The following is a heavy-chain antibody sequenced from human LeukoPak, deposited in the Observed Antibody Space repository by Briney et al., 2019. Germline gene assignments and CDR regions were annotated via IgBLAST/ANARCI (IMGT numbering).Heavy chain of an antibody. CDR1: EFTFSTYN. Sequence: GGSLRLSCAASEFTFSTYNMNWVRQAPGKGLEWVSAISGSGGSTYYADSVKGRFTISRDNSKNTLYLQMNSLRAEDTAVYYCAKGSGSYYYDSSGFFDYWGQGTLVTVSS. D-gene: IGHD3-22*01. V-gene: IGHV3-23*01. CDR2: ISGSGGST. J-gene: IGHJ4*02. CDR3: AKGSGSYYYDSSGFFDY.